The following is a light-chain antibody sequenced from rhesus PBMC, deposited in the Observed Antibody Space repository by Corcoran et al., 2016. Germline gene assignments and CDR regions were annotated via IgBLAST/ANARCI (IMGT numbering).Light chain of an antibody. J-gene: IGKJ1*01. CDR3: QQYNSATRT. V-gene: IGKV1-21*01. CDR2: KAA. Sequence: DIQMTQSPSSLSASVGDRVTITCRASQGISSWLAWYQQKPGKAPKLLIYKAASLQSGVPSRFSGSGSGTEFTLTISSLQPEDFGTYYRQQYNSATRTFGQGTKVEIK. CDR1: QGISSW.